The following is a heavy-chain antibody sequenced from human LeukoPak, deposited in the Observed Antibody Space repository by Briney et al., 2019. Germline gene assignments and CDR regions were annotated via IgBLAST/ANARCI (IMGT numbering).Heavy chain of an antibody. CDR1: GFTFDDYA. Sequence: QPGGSLRLSCAASGFTFDDYAMHWVRHAPGKGLEWVSGISWNSGSIGYADSVKGRFTIPRDNAKNSLYLQMNSLRAEDTALYYCAKGAFSNYYDSSGPYGMDVWGQGTTVTVSS. V-gene: IGHV3-9*01. D-gene: IGHD3-22*01. CDR3: AKGAFSNYYDSSGPYGMDV. J-gene: IGHJ6*02. CDR2: ISWNSGSI.